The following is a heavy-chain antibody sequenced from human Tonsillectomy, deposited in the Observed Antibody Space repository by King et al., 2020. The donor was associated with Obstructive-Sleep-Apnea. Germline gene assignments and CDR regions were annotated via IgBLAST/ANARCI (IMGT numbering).Heavy chain of an antibody. J-gene: IGHJ4*02. CDR1: GYSFTSHW. CDR3: ARFTTLTTWNLDY. D-gene: IGHD4-17*01. V-gene: IGHV5-51*01. CDR2: IYPGDSDT. Sequence: VQLVESGTEVKKPGESLKISCKGSGYSFTSHWIAWVRQMPGKGLEWMGIIYPGDSDTKYSPSFQGHVTFSADKSINTAYLQWSSLKASDTAMYYCARFTTLTTWNLDYWGQGTRVTVSS.